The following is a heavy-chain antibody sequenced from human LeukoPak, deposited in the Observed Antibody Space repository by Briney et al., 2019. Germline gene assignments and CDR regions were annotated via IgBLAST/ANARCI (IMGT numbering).Heavy chain of an antibody. D-gene: IGHD1-1*01. Sequence: GASVKVSCKASGYTFTSYYMHWVRQAPGQGLEWMGIINPSGGSTSYAQKFQGRVTMTRDMSTSTVYMELSSLRSEDTAVYYCARGTGTDSSYYYYMDVWGKGTTVTVSS. CDR2: INPSGGST. J-gene: IGHJ6*03. V-gene: IGHV1-46*01. CDR3: ARGTGTDSSYYYYMDV. CDR1: GYTFTSYY.